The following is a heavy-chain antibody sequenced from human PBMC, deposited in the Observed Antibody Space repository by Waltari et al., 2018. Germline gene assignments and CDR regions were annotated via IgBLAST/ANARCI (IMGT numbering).Heavy chain of an antibody. CDR1: GSSTSLFS. J-gene: IGHJ2*01. V-gene: IGHV4-59*01. D-gene: IGHD3-10*01. Sequence: QVHLQESGPGLVKPSETLSLTCTVSGSSTSLFSWAWIRQPPGKSLEWIGHMSYSGNSKYNPSLTSRVKISLDKSRDQVTLTLASVNAADTAMYYCARDTGGWYFDVWGRGTPVTVSS. CDR3: ARDTGGWYFDV. CDR2: MSYSGNS.